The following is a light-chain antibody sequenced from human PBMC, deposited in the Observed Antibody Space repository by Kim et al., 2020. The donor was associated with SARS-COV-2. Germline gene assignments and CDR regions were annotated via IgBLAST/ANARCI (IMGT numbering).Light chain of an antibody. CDR2: GAS. Sequence: SPGERATLSCRASQSVSSSYLAWYEQKPGQGPRLLIYGASSRATGIPDRFSGSGSGTDFTLTISRLEPEDIAVYYCQQYNSSPYTFGQGTKLEI. V-gene: IGKV3-20*01. J-gene: IGKJ2*01. CDR1: QSVSSSY. CDR3: QQYNSSPYT.